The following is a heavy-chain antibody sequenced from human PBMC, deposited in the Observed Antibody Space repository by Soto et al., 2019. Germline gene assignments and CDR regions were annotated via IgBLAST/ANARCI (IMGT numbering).Heavy chain of an antibody. Sequence: EVQLVESGGGLVQPGGSLRLSCAASGFTFSSYWMSWVRQAPGKGLEWVANIKQDGSEKYYVDSVKGRFTISRDNAKNSLYLQMNSLRAEDTAVYYCARARCSGGSFYFPAFDIWGQGTMVTVSS. V-gene: IGHV3-7*03. J-gene: IGHJ3*02. D-gene: IGHD2-15*01. CDR2: IKQDGSEK. CDR1: GFTFSSYW. CDR3: ARARCSGGSFYFPAFDI.